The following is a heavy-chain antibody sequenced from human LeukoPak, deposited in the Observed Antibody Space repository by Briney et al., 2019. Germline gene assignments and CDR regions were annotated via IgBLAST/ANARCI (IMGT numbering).Heavy chain of an antibody. V-gene: IGHV3-21*01. Sequence: GGSLRLSCTTSGFTFTDYWMNWVRQAPGKGLEWVSSISSSSSYIYYADSVKGRFTISRDNAKNSLYLQMNSLRAEDTAVYYCAREGRGSVVVVHYYMDVWGKGTTVTVSS. CDR1: GFTFTDYW. D-gene: IGHD3-22*01. CDR3: AREGRGSVVVVHYYMDV. J-gene: IGHJ6*03. CDR2: ISSSSSYI.